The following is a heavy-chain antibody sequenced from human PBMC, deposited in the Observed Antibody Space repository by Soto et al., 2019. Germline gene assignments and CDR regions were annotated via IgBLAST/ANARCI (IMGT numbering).Heavy chain of an antibody. CDR3: AKDRGYNYGPHYN. Sequence: GGSLRLSCAASGFTFSSYGMHWVRQAPGKGLEWVAVIWYDGSNKYYADSVKGRFTISRDNSKNTLYLQMNSLRAEDTDIYYCAKDRGYNYGPHYNWGQGTLVTVSS. V-gene: IGHV3-33*06. CDR2: IWYDGSNK. J-gene: IGHJ4*02. CDR1: GFTFSSYG. D-gene: IGHD5-18*01.